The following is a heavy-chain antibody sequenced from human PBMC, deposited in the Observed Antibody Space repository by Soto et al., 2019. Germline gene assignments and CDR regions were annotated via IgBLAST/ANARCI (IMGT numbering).Heavy chain of an antibody. CDR3: ARDTIVVVVAATPGAFDI. D-gene: IGHD2-15*01. J-gene: IGHJ3*02. CDR2: ISSSSSTI. V-gene: IGHV3-48*01. CDR1: GFTCGNYS. Sequence: PGLLIRLRRAVSGFTCGNYSMRWVSKATGKGLEWVSYISSSSSTIYYADSVKGRFTISRDNAKNSLYLQMNSLRAEDTAVYYCARDTIVVVVAATPGAFDIRGQGTMVTVSS.